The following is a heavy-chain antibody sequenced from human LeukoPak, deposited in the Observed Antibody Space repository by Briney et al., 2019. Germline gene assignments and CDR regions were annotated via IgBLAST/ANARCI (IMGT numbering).Heavy chain of an antibody. CDR2: ISSSSSYI. Sequence: PGGSLRLSCAASGFTFSSYSMNWVRQAPWKGLEWVSSISSSSSYIYYADSVKGRFTISRDNAKNSLYLQMNSLRAEDTAVYYCARESGKQWLDRVDYWGQGTLVTVSS. V-gene: IGHV3-21*01. CDR1: GFTFSSYS. J-gene: IGHJ4*02. D-gene: IGHD6-19*01. CDR3: ARESGKQWLDRVDY.